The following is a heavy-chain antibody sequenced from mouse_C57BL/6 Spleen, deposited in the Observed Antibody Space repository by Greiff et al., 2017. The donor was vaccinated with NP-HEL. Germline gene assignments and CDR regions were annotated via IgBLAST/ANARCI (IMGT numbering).Heavy chain of an antibody. CDR3: ARLGDYDWSMDY. Sequence: QVQLQQPGAELVQPGASVTMSCKASGYTFTSYWITWVKPTPGHGLEWIGDIYPGSGSTNYNEMFKSQATLTADTASSTAYRQLSSLTSEDSAVYYCARLGDYDWSMDYWGQGTSVTVSS. D-gene: IGHD2-4*01. CDR1: GYTFTSYW. CDR2: IYPGSGST. J-gene: IGHJ4*01. V-gene: IGHV1-55*01.